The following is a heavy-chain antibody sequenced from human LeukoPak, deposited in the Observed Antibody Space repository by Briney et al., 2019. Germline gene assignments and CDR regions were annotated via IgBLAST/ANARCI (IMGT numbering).Heavy chain of an antibody. J-gene: IGHJ6*03. CDR2: IDDTGRT. CDR1: GGSFRTYQ. Sequence: SETLSLTCAVYGGSFRTYQWTWVRQPPGEGLEWIGEIDDTGRTRYNPSLNSRATISKDTPKNQFSLNLTSVTAADTAEYYCARDPRPWGYYYYMDIWGKGTTVTVSS. V-gene: IGHV4-34*01. CDR3: ARDPRPWGYYYYMDI. D-gene: IGHD7-27*01.